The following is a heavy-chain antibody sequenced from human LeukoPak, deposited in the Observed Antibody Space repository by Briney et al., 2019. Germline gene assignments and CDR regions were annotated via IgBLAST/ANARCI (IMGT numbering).Heavy chain of an antibody. V-gene: IGHV1-69*13. Sequence: GASVKVSCKASGGTFSSYAISWVRQAPGQGLEWMGGIIPIFGTANYAQKFQGRVTITADESTSTAYMELSSLRSEDTAVYYCARDNPPHYDFWSGYNWFDPWGQGTLVTVSS. D-gene: IGHD3-3*01. J-gene: IGHJ5*02. CDR1: GGTFSSYA. CDR2: IIPIFGTA. CDR3: ARDNPPHYDFWSGYNWFDP.